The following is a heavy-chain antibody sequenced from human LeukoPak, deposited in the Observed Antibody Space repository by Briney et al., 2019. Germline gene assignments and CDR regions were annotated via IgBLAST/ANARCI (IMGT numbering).Heavy chain of an antibody. CDR1: GFTFSSYA. D-gene: IGHD3-10*01. J-gene: IGHJ4*02. CDR3: ARDRRRYGSGSPFDY. CDR2: ISYDGSNK. V-gene: IGHV3-30*04. Sequence: GGSLRLSCAASGFTFSSYAMHWVRQAPGKGLEWVAVISYDGSNKYYADSAKGRFTISRDNSKNTLYLQMNSLRAEDTAVYYCARDRRRYGSGSPFDYWGQGTLVTVSS.